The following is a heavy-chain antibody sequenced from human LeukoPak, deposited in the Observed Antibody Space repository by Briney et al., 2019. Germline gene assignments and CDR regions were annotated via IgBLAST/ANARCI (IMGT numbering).Heavy chain of an antibody. D-gene: IGHD4-23*01. CDR2: ISSSSSTI. J-gene: IGHJ4*02. CDR1: GFTFSSYS. Sequence: GGSLRLSCAASGFTFSSYSMNWVRQAPGKGLEWVSYISSSSSTIYYADSVKGRFTISRDNAKNSLYLQMNSLRAEDTAVYYCARAGPTTVGPQHFDYWGQGTLVTVSS. V-gene: IGHV3-48*04. CDR3: ARAGPTTVGPQHFDY.